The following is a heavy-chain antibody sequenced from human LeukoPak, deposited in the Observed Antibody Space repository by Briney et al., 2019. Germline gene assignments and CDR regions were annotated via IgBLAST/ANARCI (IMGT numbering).Heavy chain of an antibody. V-gene: IGHV3-23*01. CDR1: GFTFSSYA. D-gene: IGHD3-16*01. Sequence: PGGSLRLSCAASGFTFSSYAMSWVRQAPGKGLEWVSAISGSGGSTYYADSVKGRFTTSRDNSKNTLYLQMNSLRAEDTAVYYCAKHPYVWGSTFDYWGQGTLVTVSS. CDR2: ISGSGGST. J-gene: IGHJ4*02. CDR3: AKHPYVWGSTFDY.